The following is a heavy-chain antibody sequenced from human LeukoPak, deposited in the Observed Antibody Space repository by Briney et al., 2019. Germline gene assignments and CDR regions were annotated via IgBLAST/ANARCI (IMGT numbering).Heavy chain of an antibody. D-gene: IGHD5-12*01. V-gene: IGHV1-69*05. CDR2: IIPIFGTA. Sequence: GASVKVSCKASGGTFSSYAISWVRQAPGQGLEWMGRIIPIFGTADYAQKFQGRVTITTDESTSTAYMELSSLRSEDTAVYYCARDRLRLQIDAFQLWGQGTMVTVSS. CDR1: GGTFSSYA. J-gene: IGHJ3*01. CDR3: ARDRLRLQIDAFQL.